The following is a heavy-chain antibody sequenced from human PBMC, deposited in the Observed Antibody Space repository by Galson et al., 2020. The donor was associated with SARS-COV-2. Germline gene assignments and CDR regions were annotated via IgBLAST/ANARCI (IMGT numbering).Heavy chain of an antibody. D-gene: IGHD3-16*01. CDR3: ARSGRGTYRYFDL. CDR1: GYTLNRYG. CDR2: ISGSNGNT. J-gene: IGHJ2*01. V-gene: IGHV1-18*01. Sequence: ASVKVSCTASGYTLNRYGISWVRQASGQGLEWIGWISGSNGNTNYVQKLQGRVTMTTDTSTSTAFMELRSLRADDTAIYYCARSGRGTYRYFDLWGRGTLVTVSS.